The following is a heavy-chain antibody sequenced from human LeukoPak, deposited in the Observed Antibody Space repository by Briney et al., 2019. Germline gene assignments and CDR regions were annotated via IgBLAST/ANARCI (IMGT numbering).Heavy chain of an antibody. CDR3: ARGRGSSYDY. J-gene: IGHJ4*02. V-gene: IGHV1-2*06. Sequence: ASVKVSCKASGYTFNLYYMHWVRQAPGQGLEWMGRINPNSGGTNYAQKFQGRVTMTRDTSISTAYMELSRLRSDDMAVYYCARGRGSSYDYWGQGTLVTVSS. CDR1: GYTFNLYY. CDR2: INPNSGGT. D-gene: IGHD1-26*01.